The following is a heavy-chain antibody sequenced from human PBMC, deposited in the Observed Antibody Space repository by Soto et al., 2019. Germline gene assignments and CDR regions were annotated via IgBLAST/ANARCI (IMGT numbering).Heavy chain of an antibody. J-gene: IGHJ3*02. V-gene: IGHV4-61*01. Sequence: QVQLQESGPGLVKPSETLSLSCSVSGGSVNSVNYYWSWIRQPPGKGLEWIGYIYSSGSTNYNPSHTSRGARSVDTYKNQLSLRLNSVTTADTAVYYCATAPRFAFDIWGQGTMVTVSS. CDR3: ATAPRFAFDI. CDR2: IYSSGST. CDR1: GGSVNSVNYY.